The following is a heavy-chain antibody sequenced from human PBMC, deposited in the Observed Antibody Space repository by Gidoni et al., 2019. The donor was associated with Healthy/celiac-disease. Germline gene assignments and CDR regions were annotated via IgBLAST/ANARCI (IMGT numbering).Heavy chain of an antibody. CDR3: ARGTHMVRVENYYYYGMDV. CDR1: GGTFSSYA. D-gene: IGHD3-10*01. V-gene: IGHV1-69*01. J-gene: IGHJ6*02. Sequence: QVQLVQSGAEVKKPGSSVKVSCKASGGTFSSYAISWVRQAPGQGLEWMGGIIPIFGTANYAQKFQGRVTITADESTSTAYMELSSLRSEDTAVYYCARGTHMVRVENYYYYGMDVWGQGTTVTVSS. CDR2: IIPIFGTA.